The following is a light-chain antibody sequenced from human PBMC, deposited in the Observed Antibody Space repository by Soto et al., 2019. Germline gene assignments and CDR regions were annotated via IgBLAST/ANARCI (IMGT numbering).Light chain of an antibody. J-gene: IGKJ4*02. CDR2: AAS. CDR3: QQYYSYPLT. CDR1: QGISSY. Sequence: DILFTQTPAFQSAPVGDRVTMTSRASQGISSYLAWYQQKPGKAPKLLIYAASALQSGVPSRFSGSASGTDLTLTICCLQSEDFSTYYCQQYYSYPLTFGEGTKVDI. V-gene: IGKV1-9*01.